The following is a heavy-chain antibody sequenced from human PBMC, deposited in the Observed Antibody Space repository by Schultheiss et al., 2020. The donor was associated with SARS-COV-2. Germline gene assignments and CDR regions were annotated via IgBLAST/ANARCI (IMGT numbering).Heavy chain of an antibody. CDR2: IWYDGSNK. D-gene: IGHD3-22*01. J-gene: IGHJ6*02. V-gene: IGHV3-30*02. CDR1: GFTFSSYG. Sequence: GGSLRLSCAASGFTFSSYGMHWVRQAPGKGLEWVAVIWYDGSNKYYADSVKGRFTISRDNSKNTLYLQMNSLRAEDTAVYYCAKDIHDSSGYYGGYYYYGMDVWGQGTTVTVSS. CDR3: AKDIHDSSGYYGGYYYYGMDV.